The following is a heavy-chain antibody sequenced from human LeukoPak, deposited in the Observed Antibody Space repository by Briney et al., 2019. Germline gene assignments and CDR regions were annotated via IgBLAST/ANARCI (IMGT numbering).Heavy chain of an antibody. D-gene: IGHD2-15*01. V-gene: IGHV4-38-2*02. CDR1: GYSISSGYY. CDR3: ARLYCSGGSCYYYFDY. Sequence: SETLSLTCTVSGYSISSGYYWGWIRQPPGKGLEWIGSIYHSGSTYYNPSLKSRVTISVDTSKNQFSLKLSSVTAADTAVYYCARLYCSGGSCYYYFDYWGQGTLVTVSS. CDR2: IYHSGST. J-gene: IGHJ4*02.